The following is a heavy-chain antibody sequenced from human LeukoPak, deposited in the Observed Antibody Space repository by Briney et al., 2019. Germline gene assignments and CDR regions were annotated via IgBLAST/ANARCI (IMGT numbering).Heavy chain of an antibody. J-gene: IGHJ6*02. CDR1: GGSISSSSYY. D-gene: IGHD6-13*01. V-gene: IGHV4-39*07. CDR3: ATPQYSSSWYYYYGMDV. Sequence: SETLSLTCTVSGGSISSSSYYWGWIRQPPGKGLEWIGSIYYSGSTYYNPSLKSRVTISVDTSKNQFSLKLSSVTAADTAVYYCATPQYSSSWYYYYGMDVWGQGTTVTVSS. CDR2: IYYSGST.